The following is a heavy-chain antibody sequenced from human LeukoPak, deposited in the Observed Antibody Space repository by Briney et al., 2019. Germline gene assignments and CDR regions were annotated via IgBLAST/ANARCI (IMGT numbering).Heavy chain of an antibody. J-gene: IGHJ6*03. V-gene: IGHV4-34*01. CDR1: GFTFSSYG. D-gene: IGHD4-17*01. Sequence: PGGSLRLSCAASGFTFSSYGMHWIRQPPGKGLEWIGEINHSGSTNYNPSLKSRVTISVDTSKNQFSLKLSSVTAADTAVYYCARLHPLRRGHYYYYMDVWGKGTTVTVSS. CDR2: INHSGST. CDR3: ARLHPLRRGHYYYYMDV.